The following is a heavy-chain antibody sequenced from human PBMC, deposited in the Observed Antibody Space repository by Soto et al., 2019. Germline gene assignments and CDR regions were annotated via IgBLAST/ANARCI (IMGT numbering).Heavy chain of an antibody. CDR3: ARAGLYSSSWYGGFDY. J-gene: IGHJ4*02. CDR1: GFTFSSYE. Sequence: PGGSLRLTCAVSGFTFSSYEMNWVRQAPGKWLEWVSYISSSGSTIYYADSVKGRFTISRDNAKNSLYLQMNRLRAEDTAVYYCARAGLYSSSWYGGFDYWGEGXLGTVSS. D-gene: IGHD6-13*01. V-gene: IGHV3-48*03. CDR2: ISSSGSTI.